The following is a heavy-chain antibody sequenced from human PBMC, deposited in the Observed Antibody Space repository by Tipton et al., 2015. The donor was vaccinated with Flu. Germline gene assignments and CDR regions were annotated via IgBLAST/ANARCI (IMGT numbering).Heavy chain of an antibody. D-gene: IGHD2-21*01. Sequence: SLRLSCAASGFTFSSYWMTWVRQAPGKGLEWVANIKQDGSKIYYVDSVKGRFIISRDNAKNSLYLQMNSLRAEDTAVYYCVRQIGGGDCYWGQGTLVTVSS. CDR2: IKQDGSKI. V-gene: IGHV3-7*01. CDR3: VRQIGGGDCY. J-gene: IGHJ4*02. CDR1: GFTFSSYW.